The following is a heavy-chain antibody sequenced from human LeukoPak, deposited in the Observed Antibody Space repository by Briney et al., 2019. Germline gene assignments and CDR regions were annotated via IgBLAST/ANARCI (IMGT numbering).Heavy chain of an antibody. D-gene: IGHD4-23*01. J-gene: IGHJ6*02. Sequence: GGSLRLSCAASGFTVSNSYMSWVRQAPGKGLEWVSVIYSGGSTYYADSVRGRLTTSRDISKNTLYLQINSLRAEDTAVYYYASIDYGGHNYGMDVWGQGTTVTVSS. CDR3: ASIDYGGHNYGMDV. V-gene: IGHV3-53*01. CDR1: GFTVSNSY. CDR2: IYSGGST.